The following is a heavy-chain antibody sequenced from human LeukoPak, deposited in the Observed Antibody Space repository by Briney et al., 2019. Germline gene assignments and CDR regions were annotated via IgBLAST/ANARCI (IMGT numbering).Heavy chain of an antibody. Sequence: GESLRLAWAASGSTFSSYWTRWVRQAPGKGLVWVSHINRDGRSTSYAHSVRGQLTISRDSANNTLYLQMNTLRAEDRAVYYGARGGWFGDESDSFDNCCRGTMVTVSS. CDR3: ARGGWFGDESDSFDN. CDR1: GSTFSSYW. J-gene: IGHJ3*02. V-gene: IGHV3-74*01. CDR2: INRDGRST. D-gene: IGHD3-10*01.